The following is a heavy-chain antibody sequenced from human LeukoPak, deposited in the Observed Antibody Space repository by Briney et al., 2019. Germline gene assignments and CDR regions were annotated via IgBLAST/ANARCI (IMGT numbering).Heavy chain of an antibody. D-gene: IGHD6-19*01. CDR2: MNPNSGNT. V-gene: IGHV1-8*03. Sequence: ASVKVSCKASGYTFTSYEINWVRQATGQGLESMGWMNPNSGNTGYSQKFQGRVTITRNTSISTAYMELSSLRSEDTAVYYCARAGEVAGPYYFDYWGQGTVVTVSS. CDR3: ARAGEVAGPYYFDY. CDR1: GYTFTSYE. J-gene: IGHJ4*02.